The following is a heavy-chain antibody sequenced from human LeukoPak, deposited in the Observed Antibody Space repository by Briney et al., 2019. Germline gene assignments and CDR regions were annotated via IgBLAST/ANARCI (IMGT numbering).Heavy chain of an antibody. CDR1: GGSISTSNW. V-gene: IGHV4-4*02. J-gene: IGHJ4*02. CDR2: IYHSGST. CDR3: ARRYYGSGTNYFDY. Sequence: PSGTLSLTCTVSGGSISTSNWWSWVRQPPGKGLEWIGEIYHSGSTTYNPSLKSRLTISIDKSKNQFSVNLGSVTAADTAVYYCARRYYGSGTNYFDYWGQGTLVTVSS. D-gene: IGHD3-10*01.